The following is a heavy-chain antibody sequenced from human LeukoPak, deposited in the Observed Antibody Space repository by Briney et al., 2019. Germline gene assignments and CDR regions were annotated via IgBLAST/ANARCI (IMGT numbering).Heavy chain of an antibody. J-gene: IGHJ4*02. V-gene: IGHV4-59*01. CDR2: IYYSGST. CDR1: GGSISSYY. D-gene: IGHD3-10*01. CDR3: ARGYYGSGSWSSYFDY. Sequence: PSETLSLTCTVSGGSISSYYWSWIRQPPGKGLEWIGYIYYSGSTNYNPSLKSRVTISVDTSKNQFSLKLSSVTAADTAVYYCARGYYGSGSWSSYFDYWGQGTLVTVSS.